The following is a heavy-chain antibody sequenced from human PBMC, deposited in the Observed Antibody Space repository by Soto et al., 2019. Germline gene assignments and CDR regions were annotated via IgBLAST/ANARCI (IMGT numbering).Heavy chain of an antibody. CDR3: ARVYCVSTSCYGVYYYSGMDV. Sequence: QVQVVESGGGVVQPGRSLRLSCAASGFTFSNYAMYWVRQAPGKGLEWVAVISYDGSNKYYADSVKGRFTISRDNSKNTRYLQMNSLRAEDTAVYYCARVYCVSTSCYGVYYYSGMDVWGQGTTVTVSS. CDR2: ISYDGSNK. J-gene: IGHJ6*02. D-gene: IGHD2-2*01. CDR1: GFTFSNYA. V-gene: IGHV3-30-3*01.